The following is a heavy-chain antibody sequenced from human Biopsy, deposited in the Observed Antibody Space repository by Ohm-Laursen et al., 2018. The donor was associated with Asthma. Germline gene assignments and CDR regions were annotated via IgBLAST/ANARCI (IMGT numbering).Heavy chain of an antibody. Sequence: SLRLSCAASGFTFRKSAMHWVRQAPGKGLEWVALISKDGILTNYADSVKGRFTISRDNSKDTLYLQVNSLRGDDTAVYYCARGKTWGRSYYFDYWGRGTLVTVSS. CDR3: ARGKTWGRSYYFDY. V-gene: IGHV3-30*03. CDR2: ISKDGILT. D-gene: IGHD6-6*01. CDR1: GFTFRKSA. J-gene: IGHJ4*02.